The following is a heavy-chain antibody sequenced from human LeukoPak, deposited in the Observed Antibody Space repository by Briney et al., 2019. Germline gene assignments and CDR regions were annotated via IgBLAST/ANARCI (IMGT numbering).Heavy chain of an antibody. Sequence: ASVKVSCKASGYTFTGYYMHWVRQAPGQGLEWMGWINPNSGGTNYAQKFQGRVTMTRDTSISTAYMELSRLRSDDTAVYYCARGGGYGSGRPPLDYYYYMDVWGKGTTVTVSS. J-gene: IGHJ6*03. CDR3: ARGGGYGSGRPPLDYYYYMDV. V-gene: IGHV1-2*02. D-gene: IGHD3-10*01. CDR2: INPNSGGT. CDR1: GYTFTGYY.